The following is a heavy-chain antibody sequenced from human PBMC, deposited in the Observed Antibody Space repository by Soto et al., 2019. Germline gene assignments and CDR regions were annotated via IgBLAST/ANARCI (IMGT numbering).Heavy chain of an antibody. CDR1: GYTFTSYG. CDR2: IIAIIGIA. CDR3: AGEYYYDSSGYTNPFDY. V-gene: IGHV1-69*04. Sequence: SVKVSCKASGYTFTSYGISWVRQAPGQGLEWMGRIIAIIGIANYAQKFQGRVTITTDKSTSTAYMELSSLRSEDTAVYYCAGEYYYDSSGYTNPFDYWGQGTLVTVSS. J-gene: IGHJ4*02. D-gene: IGHD3-22*01.